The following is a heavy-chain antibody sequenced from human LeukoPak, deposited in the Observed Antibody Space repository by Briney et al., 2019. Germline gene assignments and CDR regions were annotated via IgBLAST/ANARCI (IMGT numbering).Heavy chain of an antibody. CDR2: IYYSGST. CDR3: ARDSGSGSYSDY. CDR1: GGSISSGGYY. Sequence: PSQTLSLTCTVSGGSISSGGYYWSWIRQHPGKGLEWIGYIYYSGSTYYNPSLKSRVTISVDTSKNQFSLKLSSVTAADTAVYYCARDSGSGSYSDYWGQGTLVTVSS. V-gene: IGHV4-31*03. J-gene: IGHJ4*02. D-gene: IGHD3-10*01.